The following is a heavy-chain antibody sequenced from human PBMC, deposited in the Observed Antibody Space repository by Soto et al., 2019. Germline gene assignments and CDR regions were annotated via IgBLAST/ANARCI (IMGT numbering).Heavy chain of an antibody. D-gene: IGHD2-2*01. V-gene: IGHV1-69*08. Sequence: QVQLVQSGAEVKKPGSSVKVSCKASGGTFSSYTISWVRQAPGQGLEWMGRIIPILGIANYAQKFQSRVTITADKSTSTGYLELSSRTSEDTPVYYCARDLGGYCSSTSCPDYWGQGTLVTVSS. J-gene: IGHJ4*02. CDR3: ARDLGGYCSSTSCPDY. CDR1: GGTFSSYT. CDR2: IIPILGIA.